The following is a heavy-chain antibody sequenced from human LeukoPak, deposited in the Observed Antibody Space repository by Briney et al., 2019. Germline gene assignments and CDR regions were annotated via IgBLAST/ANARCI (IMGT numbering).Heavy chain of an antibody. J-gene: IGHJ4*02. D-gene: IGHD5-12*01. V-gene: IGHV3-73*01. CDR1: GVTFSGSA. CDR2: IRTKPKNYAT. Sequence: GGSLRLSCEVSGVTFSGSAMHWVRQVSGKGLEWIGRIRTKPKNYATLYAPSLKGRFIISRNDSKDTAYLQINTLKTEDAAVYYCATEAWGATAGGYWGQGTLVTVSS. CDR3: ATEAWGATAGGY.